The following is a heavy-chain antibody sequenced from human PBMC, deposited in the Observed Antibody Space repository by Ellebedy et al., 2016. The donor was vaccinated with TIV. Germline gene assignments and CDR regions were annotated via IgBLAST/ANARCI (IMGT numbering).Heavy chain of an antibody. D-gene: IGHD6-6*01. CDR2: INDSGNT. CDR1: GGTFSGYY. V-gene: IGHV4-34*08. J-gene: IGHJ4*02. Sequence: SETLSLXXAVYGGTFSGYYWSWIRQPPGKGLEWLGEINDSGNTNYNVSLKSRLTISVDSSKNQFSLKLNSVAAADTAVYYCAKSLHYSSSSFFDYWGQGTLVTVSS. CDR3: AKSLHYSSSSFFDY.